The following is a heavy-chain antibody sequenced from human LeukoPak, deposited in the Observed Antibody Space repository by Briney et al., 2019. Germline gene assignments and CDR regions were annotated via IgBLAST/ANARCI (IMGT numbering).Heavy chain of an antibody. V-gene: IGHV3-23*01. D-gene: IGHD3-9*01. CDR2: ISGGGGIT. CDR3: AKDQNYDILTGLRWYYGMDV. Sequence: GGSLRLFCAASGLTFTSYAMSWVRQATGKALEWVSTISGGGGITYYADSVKGRFTISRDSSKKTLYLQMNSLRGEDTAVYYCAKDQNYDILTGLRWYYGMDVWGQGTTVTVSS. CDR1: GLTFTSYA. J-gene: IGHJ6*02.